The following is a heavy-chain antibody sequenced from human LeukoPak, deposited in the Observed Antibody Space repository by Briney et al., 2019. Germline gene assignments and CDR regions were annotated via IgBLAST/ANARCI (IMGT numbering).Heavy chain of an antibody. V-gene: IGHV4-38-2*02. Sequence: SETLSLTCTVSGYSISSAYYWGWIRQPPGKGLEWIGSISHSGNTYYNPSLKSRVTISVDTSKNHFSLKLSSMTAADTAVYYCARESLGFGDLSKYYFDYWGQGTLVTVSS. J-gene: IGHJ4*02. D-gene: IGHD3-10*01. CDR2: ISHSGNT. CDR1: GYSISSAYY. CDR3: ARESLGFGDLSKYYFDY.